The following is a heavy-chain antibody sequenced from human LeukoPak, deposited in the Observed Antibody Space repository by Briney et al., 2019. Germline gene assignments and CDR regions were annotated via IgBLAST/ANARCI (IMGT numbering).Heavy chain of an antibody. CDR1: GGSISSYY. J-gene: IGHJ4*02. D-gene: IGHD3-9*01. V-gene: IGHV4-4*07. CDR3: ARDDRSNDWLFDY. CDR2: IYTSGNT. Sequence: SETLSLTRTVSGGSISSYYWSWIRQPAGKGLEWIGRIYTSGNTNYDPSLKSRVTMSVDTSKNQFSLKLSSVTAADTAVYYCARDDRSNDWLFDYWGQGTLVTVSS.